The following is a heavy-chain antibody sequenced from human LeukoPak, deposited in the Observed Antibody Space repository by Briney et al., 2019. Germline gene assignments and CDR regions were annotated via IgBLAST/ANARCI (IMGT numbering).Heavy chain of an antibody. CDR1: GFTFDDYG. D-gene: IGHD6-13*01. Sequence: PGVPLRLSCAASGFTFDDYGMSWVRPAPGKGLEWVSGINWNGGSTGYADSVKGRFTISRDNAKNSLYLQMNSLRAEDTALYYCARGTLKAAATDFDYWGQGTLVTVSS. CDR3: ARGTLKAAATDFDY. V-gene: IGHV3-20*04. CDR2: INWNGGST. J-gene: IGHJ4*02.